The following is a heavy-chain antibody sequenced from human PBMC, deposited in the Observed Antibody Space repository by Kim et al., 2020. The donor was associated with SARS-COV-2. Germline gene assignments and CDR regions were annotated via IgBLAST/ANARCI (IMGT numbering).Heavy chain of an antibody. CDR2: ISGSGGST. CDR1: GFTFSSYA. D-gene: IGHD3-9*01. J-gene: IGHJ6*02. CDR3: ASLDILTGYYYYYYYGMDV. V-gene: IGHV3-23*01. Sequence: GGSLRLSCAASGFTFSSYAMSWVRQAPGKGLEWVSAISGSGGSTYYADSVKGRFTISRDNSKNTLYLQMNSLRAEDTAVYYCASLDILTGYYYYYYYGMDVWGQGTTVTVSS.